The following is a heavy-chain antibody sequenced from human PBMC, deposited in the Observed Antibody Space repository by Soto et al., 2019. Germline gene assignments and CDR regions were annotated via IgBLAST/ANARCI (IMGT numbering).Heavy chain of an antibody. V-gene: IGHV4-4*02. CDR3: ARDSRTGCSSTDCYMS. J-gene: IGHJ5*02. Sequence: QVQLQESGPGLVKASETLSLTCAVSGDSISSGAWWSWVRQSPGKGLQWIGEIYHSGNTRNNPSLKSRVTMSVDKSNNQFSLNLLSVTAAVTATYYCARDSRTGCSSTDCYMSWGRGILVTVSS. CDR2: IYHSGNT. D-gene: IGHD2-2*01. CDR1: GDSISSGAW.